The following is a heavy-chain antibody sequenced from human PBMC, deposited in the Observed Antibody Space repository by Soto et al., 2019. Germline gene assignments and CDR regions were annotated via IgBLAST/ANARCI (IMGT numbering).Heavy chain of an antibody. J-gene: IGHJ3*02. CDR1: GFTFSDYY. D-gene: IGHD3-22*01. Sequence: QVQLVESGGGLVKPGGSLRLSCAASGFTFSDYYMSWIRQAPGKGLEWVSYISSSSSYTNYADSVKGRFTISRDNAKNSLYLQMNSLRAEDTAVYYCARGYYDSSGYYPHGVNDAFDIWGQGTMVTVSS. CDR2: ISSSSSYT. CDR3: ARGYYDSSGYYPHGVNDAFDI. V-gene: IGHV3-11*06.